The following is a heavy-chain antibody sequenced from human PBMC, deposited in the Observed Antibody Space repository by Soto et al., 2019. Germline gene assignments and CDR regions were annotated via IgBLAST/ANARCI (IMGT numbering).Heavy chain of an antibody. Sequence: NPSETLSLTCAVSGFFISSGNYWGWIRKPPGKGLEWIGSIFHGGNTYYNPSLKSRVTISVDMSKNQFSLKLNSVTAADTAVYYCARARWYDDFDVWGHGTVVTVSS. CDR2: IFHGGNT. D-gene: IGHD2-15*01. J-gene: IGHJ3*01. CDR3: ARARWYDDFDV. V-gene: IGHV4-38-2*01. CDR1: GFFISSGNY.